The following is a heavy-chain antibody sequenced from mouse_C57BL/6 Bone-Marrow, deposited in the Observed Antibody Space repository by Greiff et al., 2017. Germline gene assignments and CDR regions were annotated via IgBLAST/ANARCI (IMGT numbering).Heavy chain of an antibody. J-gene: IGHJ3*01. V-gene: IGHV2-5*01. D-gene: IGHD2-4*01. CDR1: GFSLTSYG. Sequence: VQLQESGPGLVQPSQSLSITCTVSGFSLTSYGVNWVRQSPGKGLEWLGVIWRGGSTDYNAAFMSRLRITKDNSKSQVFFKMNSLQADDTAIYYCAKSLNIYYDFGFAYWGQGTLVTVSA. CDR2: IWRGGST. CDR3: AKSLNIYYDFGFAY.